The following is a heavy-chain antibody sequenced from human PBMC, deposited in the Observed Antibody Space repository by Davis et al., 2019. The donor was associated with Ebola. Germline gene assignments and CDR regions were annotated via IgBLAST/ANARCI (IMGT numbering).Heavy chain of an antibody. V-gene: IGHV3-48*04. CDR2: ISSSGSTI. Sequence: GESLKISCAASGFTFSSYSMNWVRQAPGKGLEWVSYISSSGSTIYYADSVQGRFTISRDNAKNSLYLQMNSLRAEDTAVYYCARGASHFYSGYPDYWGQGTLVTVSS. CDR1: GFTFSSYS. CDR3: ARGASHFYSGYPDY. J-gene: IGHJ4*02. D-gene: IGHD3-3*02.